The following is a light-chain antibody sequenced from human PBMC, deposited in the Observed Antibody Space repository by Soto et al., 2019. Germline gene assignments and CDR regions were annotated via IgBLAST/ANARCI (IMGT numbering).Light chain of an antibody. V-gene: IGLV1-44*01. CDR1: SSNIGRDT. J-gene: IGLJ7*01. CDR3: ATWDGSLNGWV. Sequence: QSVLTQPPSASGTPGQRVTISCSGSSSNIGRDTVNWYRQLPGTAPKLLLYSNNQRPSGVPDRFSGSKSGTSASLAISGLQSDDEADYYCATWDGSLNGWVFGGGTQLTVL. CDR2: SNN.